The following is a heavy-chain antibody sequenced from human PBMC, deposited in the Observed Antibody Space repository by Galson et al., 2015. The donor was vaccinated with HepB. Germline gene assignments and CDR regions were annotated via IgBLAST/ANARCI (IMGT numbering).Heavy chain of an antibody. CDR3: AQLGTGY. CDR1: GFSVYSNY. J-gene: IGHJ4*02. CDR2: IYSSSSST. Sequence: SLRHSCAASGFSVYSNYMNWVRQAPGKGLEWVSLIYSSSSSTNYADFVRGRFTISRDTSKNTVYLQMSRLRADDTAMYYCAQLGTGYWGRGTLVTVSS. D-gene: IGHD7-27*01. V-gene: IGHV3-53*01.